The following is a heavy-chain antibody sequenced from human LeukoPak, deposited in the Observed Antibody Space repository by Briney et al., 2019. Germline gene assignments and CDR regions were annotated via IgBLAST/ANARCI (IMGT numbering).Heavy chain of an antibody. V-gene: IGHV4-59*01. Sequence: PSETLSLTCTVSGGSISSYYWSWIRQPPGKGLEWIGYIYYSGSTNYNPSLKSRVTISVDTSKNQFSLKLSSVTAADTAVYYCANNYYDSSGYLYWGQGTLVTVSS. J-gene: IGHJ4*02. D-gene: IGHD3-22*01. CDR3: ANNYYDSSGYLY. CDR1: GGSISSYY. CDR2: IYYSGST.